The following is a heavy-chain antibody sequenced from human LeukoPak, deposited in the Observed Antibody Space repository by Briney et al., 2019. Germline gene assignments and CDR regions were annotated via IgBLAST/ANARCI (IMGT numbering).Heavy chain of an antibody. CDR2: MNPNSGNT. CDR1: GYTFTSYD. Sequence: GASVKVSCKASGYTFTSYDINWVRQATGQGLEWMGWMNPNSGNTGYAQKFQGRVTMTRNTSISTAYMELSSLRSEDTAVYYCARGYWMATIWSGMGYWGQGTLVTVSS. J-gene: IGHJ4*02. D-gene: IGHD5-24*01. V-gene: IGHV1-8*01. CDR3: ARGYWMATIWSGMGY.